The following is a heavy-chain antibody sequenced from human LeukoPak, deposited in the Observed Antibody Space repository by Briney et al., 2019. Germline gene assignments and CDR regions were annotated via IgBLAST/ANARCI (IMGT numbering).Heavy chain of an antibody. CDR3: ARDLRTRGYCSGGSCYGFGY. CDR1: GYTFTGYY. V-gene: IGHV1-2*02. D-gene: IGHD2-15*01. CDR2: INPNSGGT. J-gene: IGHJ4*02. Sequence: ASVKVSCKASGYTFTGYYMHWVRQAPGQGLEWMGWINPNSGGTNYAQKFQGRVTMTRDTSISTAYMELSRLRSDDTAVYYCARDLRTRGYCSGGSCYGFGYWGQGTLVTVSS.